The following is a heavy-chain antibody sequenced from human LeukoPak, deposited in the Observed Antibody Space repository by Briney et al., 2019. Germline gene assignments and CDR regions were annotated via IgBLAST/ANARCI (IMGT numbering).Heavy chain of an antibody. V-gene: IGHV4-39*07. CDR2: IYYSGST. CDR3: ARDRRREATVTNYFDY. CDR1: GGSISSSSYY. Sequence: PSETLSLTCTVSGGSISSSSYYWGWIRQPPGKGLEWIGSIYYSGSTYYNPSLKSRVTISVDTSKNQFSLKLSSVTAADTAVYYCARDRRREATVTNYFDYWGQGTLVTVSS. J-gene: IGHJ4*02. D-gene: IGHD4-17*01.